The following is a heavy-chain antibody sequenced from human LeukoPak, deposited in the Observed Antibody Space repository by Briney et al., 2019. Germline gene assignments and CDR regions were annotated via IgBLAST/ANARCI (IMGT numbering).Heavy chain of an antibody. CDR3: ATVRGYSGFALLH. CDR2: IYYSGIT. D-gene: IGHD5-12*01. J-gene: IGHJ4*02. V-gene: IGHV4-59*01. Sequence: PSETLSLTCTVSGGSISNYYWSWIRQPPGKGLEWIGYIYYSGITNYNPSRKSRVTISVDTTKNQFYLKLSSVTTADTAIYYCATVRGYSGFALLHWGQGTLVTVSS. CDR1: GGSISNYY.